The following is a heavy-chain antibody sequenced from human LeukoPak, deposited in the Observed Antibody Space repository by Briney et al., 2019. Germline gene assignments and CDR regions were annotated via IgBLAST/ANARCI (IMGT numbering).Heavy chain of an antibody. V-gene: IGHV3-23*01. CDR1: GFTFSSYA. Sequence: GGSLRLSCAASGFTFSSYAMSWVRQAPGKGLEWVSAISGSGGSTYYADSVKGRFTISRDNSKNTLYLQMNSLRAEDTAVYYCAKVALYCSSTSCYRGAFDYWGQGTLVTVSS. D-gene: IGHD2-2*02. J-gene: IGHJ4*02. CDR2: ISGSGGST. CDR3: AKVALYCSSTSCYRGAFDY.